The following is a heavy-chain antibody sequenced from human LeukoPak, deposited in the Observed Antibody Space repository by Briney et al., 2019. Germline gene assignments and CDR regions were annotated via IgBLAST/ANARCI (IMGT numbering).Heavy chain of an antibody. V-gene: IGHV4-38-2*01. CDR2: IYFTGTT. CDR3: ARKGYCSSGSCYLDY. D-gene: IGHD2-15*01. CDR1: GYSISSGYY. J-gene: IGHJ4*02. Sequence: PSETLSLTCAVSGYSISSGYYWGWIRRPPGKGLEWIGSIYFTGTTYYNPSLKSRVTTSLDTSKNQFSLNLSSVTAADTAVYYCARKGYCSSGSCYLDYWGQGTLVTVSS.